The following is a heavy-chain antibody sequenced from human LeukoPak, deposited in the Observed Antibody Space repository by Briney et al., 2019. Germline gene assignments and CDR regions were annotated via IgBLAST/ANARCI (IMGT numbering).Heavy chain of an antibody. D-gene: IGHD5-18*01. J-gene: IGHJ4*02. V-gene: IGHV3-23*01. CDR3: TTWTQAHFDY. CDR1: GFTFTGCS. Sequence: QPGGSLRLSCLGSGFTFTGCSLDWVRQAPGKGLEWVSTISGIGATHYADSVQGRFTISRDDSKNTLFLQMDTLRAEDAAVYFCTTWTQAHFDYWGQGVLVTVSS. CDR2: ISGIGAT.